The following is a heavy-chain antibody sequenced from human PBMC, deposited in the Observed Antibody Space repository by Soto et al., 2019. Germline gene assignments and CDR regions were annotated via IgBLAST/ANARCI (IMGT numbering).Heavy chain of an antibody. V-gene: IGHV4-39*01. J-gene: IGHJ6*02. CDR2: IYYSGST. D-gene: IGHD3-10*01. CDR3: ARHQDYGSGSYYRYGMDV. CDR1: GGSISSSSYY. Sequence: SETLSLTCTVSGGSISSSSYYWGWIRQPPGKGMEWIGSIYYSGSTYYNPSLKSRVTISVDTSKNQFSLKMSSVTAADTAVYYCARHQDYGSGSYYRYGMDVWGQGTTLTVSS.